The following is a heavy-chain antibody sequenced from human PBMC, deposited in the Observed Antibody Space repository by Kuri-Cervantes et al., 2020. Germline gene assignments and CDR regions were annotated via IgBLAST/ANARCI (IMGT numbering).Heavy chain of an antibody. J-gene: IGHJ6*03. V-gene: IGHV3-13*01. CDR3: ARDPSNYGYYYYYMDV. D-gene: IGHD4-11*01. CDR1: GFTFSSYD. CDR2: IGTAGDT. Sequence: GGSLRLSCAASGFTFSSYDMHWVRQATGKGLEWVSAIGTAGDTYYPGSVRGRFTISRENAKNTLYLHMKSLRAEDTAVYYCARDPSNYGYYYYYMDVWGKGTTVTVSS.